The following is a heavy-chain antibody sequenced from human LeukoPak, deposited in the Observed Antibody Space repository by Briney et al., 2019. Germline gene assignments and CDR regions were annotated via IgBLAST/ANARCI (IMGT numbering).Heavy chain of an antibody. CDR3: ARGGGSYLAY. CDR2: IYTSGST. V-gene: IGHV4-4*07. Sequence: SETLSLTCTVSGGSLSSYFWSWIRQPAGKGLEWIGRIYTSGSTNYNPSLKSRVTMSVDTSKNHLSLKLSSVTAAHTAVYYCARGGGSYLAYWSQGSLVTASS. CDR1: GGSLSSYF. D-gene: IGHD1-26*01. J-gene: IGHJ4*01.